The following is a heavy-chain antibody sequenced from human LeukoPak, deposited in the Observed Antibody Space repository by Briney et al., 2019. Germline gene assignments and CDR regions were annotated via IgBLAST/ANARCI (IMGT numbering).Heavy chain of an antibody. Sequence: GGSLRLSCAASGFSFSGFWMHWVRQAPGKGLLWVSHIDIDGRGTTYVDSVKGRFTISRDNAKNTLYLQMNSLRVEDTAVSYCARSCISTPCPFDFWGRGTLVTVSS. CDR2: IDIDGRGT. J-gene: IGHJ2*01. CDR1: GFSFSGFW. D-gene: IGHD2-2*01. CDR3: ARSCISTPCPFDF. V-gene: IGHV3-74*01.